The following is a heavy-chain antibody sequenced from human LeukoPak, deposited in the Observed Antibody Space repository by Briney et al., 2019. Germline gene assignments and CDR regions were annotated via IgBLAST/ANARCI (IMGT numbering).Heavy chain of an antibody. CDR3: ARSPPFYDFWSGYHYPAYNWFDP. D-gene: IGHD3-3*01. Sequence: PSETLSLTCTVSGGSLSPYYWSWIRQSPGKGLEWIGYISYSGSTNSHPSLKSRVTISVDMSKPQFYLELSSVTAADTAVYYCARSPPFYDFWSGYHYPAYNWFDPWGQGTLVTVSS. CDR2: ISYSGST. CDR1: GGSLSPYY. J-gene: IGHJ5*02. V-gene: IGHV4-59*01.